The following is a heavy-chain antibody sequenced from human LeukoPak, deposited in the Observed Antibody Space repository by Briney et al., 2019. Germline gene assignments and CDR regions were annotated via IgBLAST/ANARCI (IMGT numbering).Heavy chain of an antibody. CDR3: ARAYDSSGYCLDY. CDR1: GYTFTGYY. V-gene: IGHV1-2*02. Sequence: ASVKVSCKASGYTFTGYYMHWVRQAPGRGLEWMGWINPNSGGTNYAQKFQGRVTMTRDTSISTAYMELSRLRSDDTALYYCARAYDSSGYCLDYWGQGTLVTVSS. D-gene: IGHD3-22*01. CDR2: INPNSGGT. J-gene: IGHJ4*02.